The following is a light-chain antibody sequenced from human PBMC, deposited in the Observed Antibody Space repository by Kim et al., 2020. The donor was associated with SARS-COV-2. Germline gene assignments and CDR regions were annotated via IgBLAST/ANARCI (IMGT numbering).Light chain of an antibody. V-gene: IGLV1-44*01. CDR2: SNN. CDR1: RSNIGSST. CDR3: ATWDDSLNARV. Sequence: GQWVTIPCSGSRSNIGSSTVNWYQQVPGTAPKLLIYSNNQRPSGVPDRFSGSKSGTSASLAISGLQSEDEADYYCATWDDSLNARVFGGGTKLTVL. J-gene: IGLJ3*02.